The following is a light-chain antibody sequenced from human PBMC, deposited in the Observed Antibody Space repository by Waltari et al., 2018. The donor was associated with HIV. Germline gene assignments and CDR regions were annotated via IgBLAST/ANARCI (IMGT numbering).Light chain of an antibody. CDR2: EVT. V-gene: IGLV2-23*02. J-gene: IGLJ1*01. CDR3: CSYAGSTFYV. Sequence: QSALTQPASVYGSPGQSITISCTGTSSDVGSYNLLSWYQQHPGKAPKLMIYEVTKRPSGVSNRFSGSKSDNTASLTISGLQAEDEADYYCCSYAGSTFYVFGTGTKVTVL. CDR1: SSDVGSYNL.